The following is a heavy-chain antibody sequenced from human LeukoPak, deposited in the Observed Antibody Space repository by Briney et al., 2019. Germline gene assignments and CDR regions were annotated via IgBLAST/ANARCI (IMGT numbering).Heavy chain of an antibody. V-gene: IGHV1-69*13. CDR1: GGTFSSYA. Sequence: SVKVSCKASGGTFSSYAISWVRQAPGQGLEWMGGIIPIFGTANYAQKFQGRVTITADESTSTAYMELRSLRSDDTAVYYCATSEELAPPFDYWGQGTLVTVSS. D-gene: IGHD1-26*01. CDR3: ATSEELAPPFDY. J-gene: IGHJ4*02. CDR2: IIPIFGTA.